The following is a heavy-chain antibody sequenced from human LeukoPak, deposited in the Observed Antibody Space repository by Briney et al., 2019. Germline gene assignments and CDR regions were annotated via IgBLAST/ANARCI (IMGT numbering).Heavy chain of an antibody. CDR1: GGTFTGYY. CDR3: ARELERDGY. CDR2: INSNSGGT. Sequence: ASAKVFCKASGGTFTGYYMHWVRQAPGQGLEWMVWINSNSGGTNYAQKFQGRVTMTRDTSISTAYMELSRLRSDDRAVYYCARELERDGYWGQGTLVTVSS. V-gene: IGHV1-2*02. J-gene: IGHJ4*02. D-gene: IGHD1-1*01.